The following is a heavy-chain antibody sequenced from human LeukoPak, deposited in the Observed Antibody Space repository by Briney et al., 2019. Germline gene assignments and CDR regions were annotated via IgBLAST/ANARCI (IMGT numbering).Heavy chain of an antibody. CDR3: AKTARAGWYFDY. J-gene: IGHJ4*02. CDR1: GFTFSSYA. V-gene: IGHV3-23*01. Sequence: GGSLRLSCAASGFTFSSYAMSWVRQAPGKGLEWVSAISGSGGSTYYADSVKGRFTISRDNSKNTLYVQMNRLRAEDTAVYYCAKTARAGWYFDYWGQGTLVTVSS. CDR2: ISGSGGST. D-gene: IGHD6-19*01.